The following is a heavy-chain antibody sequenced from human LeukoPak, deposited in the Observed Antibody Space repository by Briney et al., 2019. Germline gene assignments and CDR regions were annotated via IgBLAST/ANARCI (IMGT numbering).Heavy chain of an antibody. CDR1: GYCFTSYW. J-gene: IGHJ4*02. V-gene: IGHV5-51*01. CDR3: ARLTWAYYYDILTGYHKGTHFDY. CDR2: IYPGDSDT. D-gene: IGHD3-9*01. Sequence: GESLKISCKGSGYCFTSYWIGWVRQMPGKGLEWMGLIYPGDSDTRYSPSFQGQVTISADKSISTAYLQWSSLKASDTAMYYCARLTWAYYYDILTGYHKGTHFDYWGQGPLVTVSS.